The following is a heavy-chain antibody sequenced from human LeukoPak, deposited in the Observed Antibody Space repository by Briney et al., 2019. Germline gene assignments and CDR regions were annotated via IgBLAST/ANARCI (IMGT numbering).Heavy chain of an antibody. CDR3: ASPLVESGGNIYFXL. V-gene: IGHV3-7*05. D-gene: IGHD4-23*01. CDR1: GFTFSIYX. J-gene: IGHJ2*01. CDR2: INPDGSGK. Sequence: LSCXXSGFTFSIYXXTWVRQAPGKGLEWVANINPDGSGKAYVDSVKGRLTISRDNAKKSLFLEMKRLRGEDTAVYYCASPLVESGGNIYFXLXGRG.